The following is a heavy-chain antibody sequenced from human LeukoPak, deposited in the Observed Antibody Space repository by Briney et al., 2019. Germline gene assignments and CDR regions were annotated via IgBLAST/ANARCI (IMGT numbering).Heavy chain of an antibody. V-gene: IGHV1-8*01. J-gene: IGHJ4*02. D-gene: IGHD7-27*01. CDR3: ARGPPNWGYDY. CDR2: MSPNSGDT. CDR1: GYTFTSYD. Sequence: ASVKVSCKASGYTFTSYDFNWVRQATGQRPEWMGWMSPNSGDTGYAQKFQDRVTMTKNTSISTAYMELSSLRSDDTAVYYCARGPPNWGYDYWGPGTLVTVSS.